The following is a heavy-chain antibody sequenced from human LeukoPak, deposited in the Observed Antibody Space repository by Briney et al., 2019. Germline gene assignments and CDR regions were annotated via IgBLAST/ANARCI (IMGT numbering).Heavy chain of an antibody. V-gene: IGHV3-23*01. Sequence: GGSLRLSCAASGFTFSSYAMYWVRQAPGKGLEWVSSISDSGHNTYYADSVRGRFTISRDNSRNTLYLQMNSLRAEDTAVYYCARDRGSYFDYWGQGTLVTVSS. CDR3: ARDRGSYFDY. CDR2: ISDSGHNT. J-gene: IGHJ4*02. CDR1: GFTFSSYA.